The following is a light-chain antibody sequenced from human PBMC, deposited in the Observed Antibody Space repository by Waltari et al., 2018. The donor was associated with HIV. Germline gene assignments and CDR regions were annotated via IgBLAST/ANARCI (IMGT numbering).Light chain of an antibody. CDR2: GAS. CDR1: QNVITN. Sequence: EIVMTQSPATLSLSPGERVTLSCRASQNVITNLAWYQQKPLQAPSLLIYGASTRATGVPPRFSGGGSGTEFTLTIGSLQSEDFAFYYCQQYNNWPRTFGQGAKVEVK. V-gene: IGKV3-15*01. J-gene: IGKJ1*01. CDR3: QQYNNWPRT.